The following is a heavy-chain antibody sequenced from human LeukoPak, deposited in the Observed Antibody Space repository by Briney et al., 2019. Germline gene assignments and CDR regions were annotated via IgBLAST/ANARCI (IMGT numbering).Heavy chain of an antibody. J-gene: IGHJ4*02. D-gene: IGHD3-9*01. CDR2: IYHSGST. CDR3: ARHVWLQPFDY. Sequence: NPSETLSLTCAVSGGSISSGGYSWSWIRQPPGKGLEWVGYIYHSGSTYYNPSLKSRVTISVDTSKNQFSLKLSSVTAADTAVYYCARHVWLQPFDYWGQGTLVTVSS. CDR1: GGSISSGGYS. V-gene: IGHV4-30-2*01.